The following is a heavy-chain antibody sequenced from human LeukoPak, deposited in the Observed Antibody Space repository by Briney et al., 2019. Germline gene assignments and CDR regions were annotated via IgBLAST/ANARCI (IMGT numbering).Heavy chain of an antibody. V-gene: IGHV3-66*01. CDR2: ICSGGST. D-gene: IGHD6-13*01. Sequence: GGSLRLSCAASGFTVSSNYMSWVRQAPGKGLEWVSVICSGGSTYYADSVKGRFTISRDNSKNTLYLQMNSLGAEDTAVYYCARGAAGSPYYYYGMDVWGQGTTVTVSS. CDR1: GFTVSSNY. J-gene: IGHJ6*02. CDR3: ARGAAGSPYYYYGMDV.